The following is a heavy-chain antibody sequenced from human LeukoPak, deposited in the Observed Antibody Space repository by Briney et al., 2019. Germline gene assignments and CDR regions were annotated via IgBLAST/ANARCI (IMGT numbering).Heavy chain of an antibody. V-gene: IGHV3-48*04. CDR3: ARDSEYYYYYYGMDA. CDR2: ISSSGSTI. J-gene: IGHJ6*02. CDR1: GFTFSSYA. Sequence: VQPGGSLRLSCAASGFTFSSYAMSWIRQAPGKGLEWVSYISSSGSTIYYADSVKGRFTISRDNAKNSLYLQMNSLRAEDTAVYYCARDSEYYYYYYGMDAWGQGTTVTVSS.